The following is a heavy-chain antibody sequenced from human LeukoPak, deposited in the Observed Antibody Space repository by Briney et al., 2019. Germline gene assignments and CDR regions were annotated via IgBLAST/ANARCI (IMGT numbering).Heavy chain of an antibody. Sequence: GASVKVSSKASGYSFTTIYIHWGRRDPGQGGEGMGWIHPRSGETNYAYKFRGRVTMTRDTSISTTYMDLRSLRSDDTAVYYCARDGRGHWDTRIWYLGNWFDHWGQGTLVTVSS. CDR1: GYSFTTIY. J-gene: IGHJ5*02. D-gene: IGHD6-13*01. CDR3: ARDGRGHWDTRIWYLGNWFDH. V-gene: IGHV1-2*02. CDR2: IHPRSGET.